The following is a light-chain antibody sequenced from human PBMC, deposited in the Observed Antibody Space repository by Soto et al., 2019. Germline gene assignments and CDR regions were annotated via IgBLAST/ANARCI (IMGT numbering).Light chain of an antibody. V-gene: IGKV4-1*01. Sequence: DIVMTQSPDSLAVSLGERATFTCKSSQDLLYSSNNRNYLAWYQQKPVQPPKLLVSWASTRESGVPDRFSGGGSGTDFTLTSPSLQAEDVAVYYCQQYYSDPLTFGQGTKVEIK. CDR2: WAS. CDR3: QQYYSDPLT. CDR1: QDLLYSSNNRNY. J-gene: IGKJ1*01.